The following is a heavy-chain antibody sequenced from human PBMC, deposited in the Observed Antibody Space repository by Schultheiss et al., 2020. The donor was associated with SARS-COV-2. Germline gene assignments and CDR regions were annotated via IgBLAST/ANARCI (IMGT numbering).Heavy chain of an antibody. CDR2: IYYSGST. Sequence: SETLSLTCAVYGGSFSGYYWSWIRQPPGKGLEWIGSIYYSGSTYYNPSLKSRVTISVDTSKNQFSLKLSSVTAADTAVYYCAREKERTQGYMDVWGKGTTVTVSS. CDR1: GGSFSGYY. CDR3: AREKERTQGYMDV. D-gene: IGHD1-1*01. V-gene: IGHV4-34*01. J-gene: IGHJ6*03.